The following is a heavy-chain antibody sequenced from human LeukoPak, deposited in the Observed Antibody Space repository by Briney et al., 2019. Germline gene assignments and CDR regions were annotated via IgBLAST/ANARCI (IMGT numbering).Heavy chain of an antibody. CDR2: ISTDGSST. V-gene: IGHV3-74*01. CDR3: ARSIDY. J-gene: IGHJ4*02. Sequence: GGSLRLSCTASGFTFGDYAMSWVRQAPGKGLVWVSRISTDGSSTSYADSVKGRFTISRDNAKNTLYLQMNSLRAEDTAVYYCARSIDYWGQGTLVIVSS. CDR1: GFTFGDYA.